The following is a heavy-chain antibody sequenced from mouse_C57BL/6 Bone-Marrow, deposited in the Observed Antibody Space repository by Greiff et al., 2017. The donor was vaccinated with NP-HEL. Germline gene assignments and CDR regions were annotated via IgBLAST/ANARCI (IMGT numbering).Heavy chain of an antibody. CDR2: ISSGGDYI. Sequence: DVHLVESGEGLVKPGGSLKLSCAASGFTFSSYAMSWVRQTPEKRLEWVAYISSGGDYIYYVDTVKGRFTISRDNARNTLYLQMSSLKSEDTAMYYCTSVRYGWYFDVWGTGTTVTVSS. CDR3: TSVRYGWYFDV. V-gene: IGHV5-9-1*02. J-gene: IGHJ1*03. CDR1: GFTFSSYA. D-gene: IGHD1-1*01.